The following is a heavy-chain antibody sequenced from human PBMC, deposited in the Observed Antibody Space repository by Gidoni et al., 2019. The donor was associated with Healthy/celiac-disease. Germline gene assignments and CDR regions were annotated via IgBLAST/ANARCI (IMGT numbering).Heavy chain of an antibody. CDR1: GGSFSGYY. J-gene: IGHJ4*02. Sequence: QVQLQQWGAGLLKPSETQSLTCAVYGGSFSGYYWSWIRQPPGKGLEWIGEINHSGSTNYNTSLKSRVTISVDTSKNQFSLKLSSVTAADTAVYYCARVCDILTGYYYYFDYWGQGTLVTVSS. V-gene: IGHV4-34*01. D-gene: IGHD3-9*01. CDR3: ARVCDILTGYYYYFDY. CDR2: INHSGST.